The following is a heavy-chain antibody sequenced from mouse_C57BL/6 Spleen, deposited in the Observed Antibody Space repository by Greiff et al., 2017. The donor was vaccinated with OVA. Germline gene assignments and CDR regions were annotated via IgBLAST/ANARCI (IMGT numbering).Heavy chain of an antibody. CDR3: ARHEYYSNPYAMDY. Sequence: EVMLVESGGGLVQPGGSLKLSCAASGFTFSDYYMYWVRQTPEKRLEWVAYISNGGGSTYYPDTVKGRFTISRDNAKNTLYLQMSRLKSEDTAMYYCARHEYYSNPYAMDYWGQGTSVTVSS. J-gene: IGHJ4*01. CDR1: GFTFSDYY. CDR2: ISNGGGST. D-gene: IGHD2-5*01. V-gene: IGHV5-12*01.